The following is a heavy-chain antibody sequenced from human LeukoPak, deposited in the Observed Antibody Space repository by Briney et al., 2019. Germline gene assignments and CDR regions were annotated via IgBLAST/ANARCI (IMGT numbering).Heavy chain of an antibody. CDR2: INSDESST. V-gene: IGHV3-74*01. CDR1: GFTFSSYL. CDR3: ARTTYTHGYPDY. Sequence: GGSLRLSCAASGFTFSSYLMHWVRQAPGKGLVWVSHINSDESSTSYADSVKGRFTISRDNAKNTLYLQMNSLRAEDTAVYYCARTTYTHGYPDYWGQGTLVTVSS. J-gene: IGHJ4*02. D-gene: IGHD3-16*01.